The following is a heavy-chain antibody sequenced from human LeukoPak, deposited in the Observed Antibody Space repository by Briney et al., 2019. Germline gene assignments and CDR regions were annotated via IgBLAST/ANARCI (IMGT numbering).Heavy chain of an antibody. CDR2: ISYDGSNK. CDR1: GFTVSSYA. CDR3: ARDLITMVRGAMFYYYYGMDV. D-gene: IGHD3-10*01. Sequence: GGSLRLSCAASGFTVSSYAMHWVRQAQGKGLEWVAVISYDGSNKYYADSVKGRFTISRDNSKNTLYLQMNSLRAEDTAVYYCARDLITMVRGAMFYYYYGMDVWGQGTTVTVSS. J-gene: IGHJ6*02. V-gene: IGHV3-30-3*01.